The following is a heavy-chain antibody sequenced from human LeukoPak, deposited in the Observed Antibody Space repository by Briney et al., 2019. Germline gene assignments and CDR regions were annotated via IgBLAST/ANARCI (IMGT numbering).Heavy chain of an antibody. CDR2: IYSGGGT. Sequence: SGGSLRLSCAASGFTVSSKYMSWVRQAPGKGLEWVSVIYSGGGTYYADSVKGRFTISRDKSKNTLYLQMNSLRAEDTAVYYCARDLMGIAYRGAFYYWGQGTLVTVSS. CDR1: GFTVSSKY. J-gene: IGHJ4*02. CDR3: ARDLMGIAYRGAFYY. D-gene: IGHD6-13*01. V-gene: IGHV3-66*01.